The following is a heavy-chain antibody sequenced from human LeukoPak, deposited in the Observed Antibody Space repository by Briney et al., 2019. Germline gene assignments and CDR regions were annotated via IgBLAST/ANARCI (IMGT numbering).Heavy chain of an antibody. V-gene: IGHV1-2*02. Sequence: ASVIVSCKASGYTFTGVYIHWVRQAPGQGLEWMAWINPQSGATNYAQKFRGRVTMTRDVSISTAYMEVTSLTFDDTAVYYCARGGDDSGLYFAYWGQGTLVTVSS. CDR1: GYTFTGVY. CDR2: INPQSGAT. J-gene: IGHJ4*02. D-gene: IGHD3-22*01. CDR3: ARGGDDSGLYFAY.